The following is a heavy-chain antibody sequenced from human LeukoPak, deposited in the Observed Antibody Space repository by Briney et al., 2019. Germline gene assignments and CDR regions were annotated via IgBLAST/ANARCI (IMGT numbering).Heavy chain of an antibody. CDR1: GGTFSSYA. J-gene: IGHJ3*02. Sequence: ASVKVSCKASGGTFSSYAISWVRQAPGQGLEWVGGIIPIFGTANYAQKFQGRVTITADESTSTAYMGLSSLRSEDTAVYYCASARSAFDIWGQGTMVTVSS. V-gene: IGHV1-69*13. D-gene: IGHD1-14*01. CDR2: IIPIFGTA. CDR3: ASARSAFDI.